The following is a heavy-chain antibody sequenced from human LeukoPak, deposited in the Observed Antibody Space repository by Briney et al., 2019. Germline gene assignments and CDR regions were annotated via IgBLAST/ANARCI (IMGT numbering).Heavy chain of an antibody. Sequence: GGSLRLSCEASGFTFGSHAMYWVRQAPGRGLVWVAGIFGSGGSPRYADSVKGRFTISRDNPRNTVYLQINSLRDEDTAVYYCGKTTVGYSSGQKPAWPVDYWGQGTLVTVSS. CDR3: GKTTVGYSSGQKPAWPVDY. V-gene: IGHV3-23*01. D-gene: IGHD5-18*01. CDR1: GFTFGSHA. J-gene: IGHJ4*02. CDR2: IFGSGGSP.